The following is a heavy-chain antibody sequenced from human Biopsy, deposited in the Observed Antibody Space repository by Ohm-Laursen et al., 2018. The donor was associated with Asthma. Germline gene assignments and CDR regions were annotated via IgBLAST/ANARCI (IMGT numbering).Heavy chain of an antibody. V-gene: IGHV4-39*02. Sequence: GTLPLTCIVSGDAMSTSGSYWGWIRQSPGKGLEWIGSIYYSGRTYYNPSLESRVTISADTSKNHFSLKVTSVTAADTAVYYCARAVSSSSYWYFDLWGRGDLATVSS. CDR2: IYYSGRT. CDR3: ARAVSSSSYWYFDL. D-gene: IGHD6-6*01. CDR1: GDAMSTSGSY. J-gene: IGHJ2*01.